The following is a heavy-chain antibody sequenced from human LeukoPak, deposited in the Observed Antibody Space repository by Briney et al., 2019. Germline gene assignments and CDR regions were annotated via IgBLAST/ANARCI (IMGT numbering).Heavy chain of an antibody. CDR1: DGSSSRYY. J-gene: IGHJ3*02. V-gene: IGHV4-59*08. CDR2: IYSSGIT. Sequence: SETLSLTCNVSDGSSSRYYWSWIRQPPGKGLEWIGYIYSSGITNYNPSLKSRVTLSVDTSKNQFSLKLNSVTAADTAVYYCARHVSYTGDAFDIWGQGTMVTVSS. CDR3: ARHVSYTGDAFDI. D-gene: IGHD1-26*01.